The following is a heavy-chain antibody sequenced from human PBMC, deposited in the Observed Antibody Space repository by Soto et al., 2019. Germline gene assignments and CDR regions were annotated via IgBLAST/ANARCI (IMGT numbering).Heavy chain of an antibody. CDR1: GYTFTSYG. Sequence: QVQLVQSGAEVKKPGASVKVSCKASGYTFTSYGISWVRQAPGQGLEWMGWISAYNGNTNYAQKLQGRVTMTTDTSTRTAYMELRSLRSDDTAVYYCARDDDIAVAGTPISFDYWGQGTLVTVSS. J-gene: IGHJ4*02. D-gene: IGHD6-19*01. CDR3: ARDDDIAVAGTPISFDY. V-gene: IGHV1-18*01. CDR2: ISAYNGNT.